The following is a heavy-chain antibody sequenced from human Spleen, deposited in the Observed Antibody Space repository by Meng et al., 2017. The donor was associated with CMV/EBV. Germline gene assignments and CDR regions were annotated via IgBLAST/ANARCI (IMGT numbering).Heavy chain of an antibody. CDR3: ANGELGYCSSTSCSDAFDI. CDR1: GFTFIDYG. V-gene: IGHV3-48*04. D-gene: IGHD2-2*01. J-gene: IGHJ3*02. Sequence: GGSLRLSCAGSGFTFIDYGMNWVRQAPGKGLEWVSYISGRSTTSRYADSVKGRFTISRDNSKNSLYLQMNSLRAEDTALYYCANGELGYCSSTSCSDAFDIWGQGTMVTVSS. CDR2: ISGRSTTS.